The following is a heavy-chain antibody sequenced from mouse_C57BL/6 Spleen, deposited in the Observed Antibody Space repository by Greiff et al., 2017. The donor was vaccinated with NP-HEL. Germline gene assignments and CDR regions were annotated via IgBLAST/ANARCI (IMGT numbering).Heavy chain of an antibody. J-gene: IGHJ4*01. CDR2: IDPETGGT. Sequence: VQVVESGAELVRPGASVTLSCKASGYTFTDYEMHWVKQTPVHGLEWIGAIDPETGGTAYNQKFKGKAILTADKSSSTAYMELRSLTSEDSAVYYCTRGGYYGSLYAMDYWGQGTSVTVSS. CDR1: GYTFTDYE. CDR3: TRGGYYGSLYAMDY. V-gene: IGHV1-15*01. D-gene: IGHD1-1*01.